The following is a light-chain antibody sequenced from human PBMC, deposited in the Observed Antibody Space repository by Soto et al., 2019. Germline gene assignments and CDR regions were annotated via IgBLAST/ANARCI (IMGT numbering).Light chain of an antibody. J-gene: IGKJ5*01. CDR3: QQHCSTPST. V-gene: IGKV3-20*01. CDR2: GAA. Sequence: EIVLTQSPGTLSLSPGERATLSCRASQSVSSGYLAWYQREPGRAPTRLINGAACRGTGSTDSLIGSGSGTDFSLTISRREPQDYSVEYCQQHCSTPSTFGQGTRLEIK. CDR1: QSVSSGY.